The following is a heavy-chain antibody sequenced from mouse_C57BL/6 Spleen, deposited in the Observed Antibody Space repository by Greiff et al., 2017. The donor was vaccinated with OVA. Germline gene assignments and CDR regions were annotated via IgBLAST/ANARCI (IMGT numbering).Heavy chain of an antibody. V-gene: IGHV1-50*01. CDR1: GYTFTSYW. D-gene: IGHD2-4*01. CDR3: ARWVYDYDDWYFDV. Sequence: QVQLQQPGAELVKPGASVKLSCKASGYTFTSYWMQWVKQRPGQGLEWIGEIDPSDSYTNYNQKFKGKATLTVDTSSSTAYMQLSSLTSEDSAVYDCARWVYDYDDWYFDVWGTGTTVTVSS. CDR2: IDPSDSYT. J-gene: IGHJ1*03.